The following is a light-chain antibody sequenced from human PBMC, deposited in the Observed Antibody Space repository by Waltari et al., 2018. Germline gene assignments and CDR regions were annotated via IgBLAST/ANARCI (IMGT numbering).Light chain of an antibody. CDR1: NSDVGGYNY. Sequence: QSALTQPPSASGSPGQSVTISCTGTNSDVGGYNYVSWYQHHPGKAPKLIIYEVNKRPSGVPDRFSGSKSGNTASLTVSGLQAEDEADYYCSSYAGNTVVFGGGTNLTVL. CDR3: SSYAGNTVV. V-gene: IGLV2-8*01. CDR2: EVN. J-gene: IGLJ2*01.